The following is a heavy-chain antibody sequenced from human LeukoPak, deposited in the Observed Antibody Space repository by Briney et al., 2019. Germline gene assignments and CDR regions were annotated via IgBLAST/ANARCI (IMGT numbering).Heavy chain of an antibody. CDR3: ARAKGLVTNFGFDY. Sequence: SETLSLTCTVSGGSISSYYWSWIRQPPGKGLEWIGYIYYSGSTNYNPSLKRGATISDDTSKNQFSLKMSSVTAAATAVYYCARAKGLVTNFGFDYWGQGTLVTVSS. CDR2: IYYSGST. D-gene: IGHD3-9*01. J-gene: IGHJ4*02. V-gene: IGHV4-59*01. CDR1: GGSISSYY.